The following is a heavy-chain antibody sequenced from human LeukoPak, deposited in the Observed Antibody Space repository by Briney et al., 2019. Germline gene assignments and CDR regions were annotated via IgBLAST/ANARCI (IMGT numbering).Heavy chain of an antibody. CDR1: GFTFSRYG. Sequence: GGSLRLSCATSGFTFSRYGMHWVRQAAGKGLEWVSVIYSGGSTYYADSVKGRFTISRDNAKNSLYLQMNSLRADDTAVYYCARVAEAAAFDYWGQGTMVTVSS. CDR3: ARVAEAAAFDY. J-gene: IGHJ4*02. CDR2: IYSGGST. V-gene: IGHV3-NL1*01. D-gene: IGHD6-13*01.